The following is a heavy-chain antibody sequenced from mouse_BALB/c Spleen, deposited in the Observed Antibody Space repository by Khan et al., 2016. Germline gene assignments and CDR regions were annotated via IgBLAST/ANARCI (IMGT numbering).Heavy chain of an antibody. V-gene: IGHV9-3-1*01. J-gene: IGHJ2*01. CDR3: ARPDR. CDR2: INTKTGEA. CDR1: GYSFTNYG. Sequence: QIQLVQSGPELKKPGETVKISCKASGYSFTNYGMNWVKQAPGKGLKWMGWINTKTGEAAFADDFEGRFAFSLETSARTAYLQINNLKNEDTATCFCARPDRWGQGTTLTVSS.